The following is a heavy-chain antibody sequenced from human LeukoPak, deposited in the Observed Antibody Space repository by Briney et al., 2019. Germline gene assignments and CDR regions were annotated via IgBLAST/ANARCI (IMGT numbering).Heavy chain of an antibody. D-gene: IGHD3-10*01. V-gene: IGHV3-7*03. Sequence: PGGSLRLSCAASGFTFSSYWMSWVRQAPGKGLEWVGNIKQDGREKNYVDSVKGRFTISRDNAKNSLYLQMNSLRVEDTAVYYCARDGADYYGSGRGYGMDVWGKGTTVTVSS. J-gene: IGHJ6*04. CDR3: ARDGADYYGSGRGYGMDV. CDR1: GFTFSSYW. CDR2: IKQDGREK.